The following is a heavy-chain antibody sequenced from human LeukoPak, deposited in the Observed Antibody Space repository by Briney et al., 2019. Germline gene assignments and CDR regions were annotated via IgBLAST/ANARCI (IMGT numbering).Heavy chain of an antibody. CDR2: ISYDGSNK. Sequence: GGSLRLSCAASGFTFSSYGMHWVRQAPGKGLEWVAVISYDGSNKYYADSVKGRFTISRDNSKNTLYLQMNSLRAEDTAVYYCAKDNARTPPWYPGYWGQGTRVIVSS. CDR1: GFTFSSYG. CDR3: AKDNARTPPWYPGY. D-gene: IGHD6-13*01. V-gene: IGHV3-30*18. J-gene: IGHJ4*02.